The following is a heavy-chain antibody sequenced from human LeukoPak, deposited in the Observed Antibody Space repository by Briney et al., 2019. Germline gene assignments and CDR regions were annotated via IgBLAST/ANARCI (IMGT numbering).Heavy chain of an antibody. J-gene: IGHJ4*02. CDR2: ISWNSGSI. Sequence: GRSLRLSCAAPGFTFDDYAMHWVRHAPGKGLEWVSGISWNSGSIGYADSVKGRFTISRDNAKNSLYLQMNSLRAEDTALYYCAKDKVAAMAETFDYWGQGTLVTVSS. CDR1: GFTFDDYA. V-gene: IGHV3-9*01. CDR3: AKDKVAAMAETFDY. D-gene: IGHD5-18*01.